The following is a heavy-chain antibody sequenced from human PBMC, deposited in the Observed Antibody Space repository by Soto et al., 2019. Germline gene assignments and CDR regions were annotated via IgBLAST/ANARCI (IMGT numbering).Heavy chain of an antibody. D-gene: IGHD2-8*02. Sequence: PGGSLRLSCAASGFTFSNAWMYWVRQAPGKGLEWVGRINSKTDGWATDYAAPVKGRFTISRDDSKNTLYLQMNSLKTEDTAVYYCTTAALGPGGVFDYWGQGTLVTVSS. CDR3: TTAALGPGGVFDY. CDR1: GFTFSNAW. CDR2: INSKTDGWAT. V-gene: IGHV3-15*01. J-gene: IGHJ4*02.